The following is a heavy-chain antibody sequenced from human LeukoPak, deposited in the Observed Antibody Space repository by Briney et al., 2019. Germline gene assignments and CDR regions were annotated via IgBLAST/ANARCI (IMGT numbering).Heavy chain of an antibody. D-gene: IGHD3-10*01. Sequence: SETLSLTCIVSGGSITSSNYYWGWIRQPPGKGLEWIGSFYYSGSTNYNPSLKSRVTISVDTSKNQFSLKLSSVTAADTAVYYCVYYYGSGSVEYWGQGTLVTVSS. CDR1: GGSITSSNYY. CDR3: VYYYGSGSVEY. J-gene: IGHJ4*02. CDR2: FYYSGST. V-gene: IGHV4-39*01.